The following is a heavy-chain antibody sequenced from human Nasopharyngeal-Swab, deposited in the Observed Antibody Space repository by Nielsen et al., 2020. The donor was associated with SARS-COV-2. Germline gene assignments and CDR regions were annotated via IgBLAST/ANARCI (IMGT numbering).Heavy chain of an antibody. D-gene: IGHD3-22*01. CDR3: TALRSYYYDSTDPSGY. CDR2: IKSKTDGGTT. J-gene: IGHJ4*02. V-gene: IGHV3-15*01. Sequence: WIRQPPGKGLEWVGRIKSKTDGGTTDYAAPVKGRFTISRDDSKNTLYLQMNSLKTEDTAVYYCTALRSYYYDSTDPSGYWGQGTLATVSS.